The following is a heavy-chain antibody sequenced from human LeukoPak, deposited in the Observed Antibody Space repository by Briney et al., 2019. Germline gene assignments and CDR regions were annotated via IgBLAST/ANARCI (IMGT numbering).Heavy chain of an antibody. CDR3: ARVGGSWYMDH. V-gene: IGHV3-23*01. D-gene: IGHD6-13*01. CDR1: GFTFSSHG. Sequence: GGSLRLSCVASGFTFSSHGMNWVRQAPGKGLEWVSGIIPSGHTTYYADSVRGRFTISRDNSRNTVYPQMNSLRAEDTAVYYCARVGGSWYMDHWGQGTLVTVSS. CDR2: IIPSGHTT. J-gene: IGHJ4*02.